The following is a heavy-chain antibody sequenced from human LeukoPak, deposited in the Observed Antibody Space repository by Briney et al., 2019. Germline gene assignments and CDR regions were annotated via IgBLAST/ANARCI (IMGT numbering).Heavy chain of an antibody. J-gene: IGHJ4*02. V-gene: IGHV1-2*02. CDR3: ARDISTIFGVVTVFDY. Sequence: APVKVSCKASGYTFTGYYMHWVRQAPGQGLEWMGWINPNSGGTNYAQKFQGRVTMTRDTSISTAYMELSRLRSDDTAVYYCARDISTIFGVVTVFDYWGQGTLVTVSS. CDR2: INPNSGGT. CDR1: GYTFTGYY. D-gene: IGHD3-3*01.